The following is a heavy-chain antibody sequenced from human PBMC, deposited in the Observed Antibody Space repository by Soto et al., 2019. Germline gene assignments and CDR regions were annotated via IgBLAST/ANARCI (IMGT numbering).Heavy chain of an antibody. D-gene: IGHD5-18*01. Sequence: SVKVSCKASGGTFSSYAISWVRQAPGQGLEWMGGIIPIFGTANYAQKFQGRVTITADESTSTAYMELSSLRSEDTAVYYCARDTNSYGNYYYYGMDVWGQGTTVTVSS. CDR1: GGTFSSYA. CDR3: ARDTNSYGNYYYYGMDV. J-gene: IGHJ6*02. CDR2: IIPIFGTA. V-gene: IGHV1-69*13.